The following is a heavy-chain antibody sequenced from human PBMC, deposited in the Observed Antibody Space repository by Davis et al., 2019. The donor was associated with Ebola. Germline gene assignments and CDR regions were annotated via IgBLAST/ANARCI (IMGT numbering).Heavy chain of an antibody. D-gene: IGHD4-17*01. CDR1: GFTFDDYA. J-gene: IGHJ4*02. Sequence: PGGSLRLSCAASGFTFDDYAMHWVRQAPGKGLEWVSGISWNSGSIGYADSVKGRFTISRDNAKNSLYLQMNSLRAEDTALYYCAKDGSFATVATAFIDYWGQGTLVTVSS. V-gene: IGHV3-9*01. CDR3: AKDGSFATVATAFIDY. CDR2: ISWNSGSI.